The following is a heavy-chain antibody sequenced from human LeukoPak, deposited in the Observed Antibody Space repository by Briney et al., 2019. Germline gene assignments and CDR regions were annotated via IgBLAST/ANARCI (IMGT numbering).Heavy chain of an antibody. D-gene: IGHD2/OR15-2a*01. CDR3: AQKAPFSPAYSQQ. CDR2: IYHSGTT. Sequence: KPSETLSLTCTVSGGSITSYFWTWLRQPPGKGLEWIGYIYHSGTTNYNPSLKSRATISADTSKSQFSLKLSSVTAADTAVYYCAQKAPFSPAYSQQWGQGTLVTVSS. CDR1: GGSITSYF. J-gene: IGHJ1*01. V-gene: IGHV4-59*01.